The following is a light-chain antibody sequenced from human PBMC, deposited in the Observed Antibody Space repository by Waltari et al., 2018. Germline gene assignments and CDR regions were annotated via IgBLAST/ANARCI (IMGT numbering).Light chain of an antibody. V-gene: IGLV1-47*01. CDR1: SSNIGSNY. CDR3: AAWDDSLSGVV. J-gene: IGLJ2*01. Sequence: QSVLTQPPSASGTPGQRVTISCFGSSSNIGSNYVYWYQQLPGTAPNPLIYRSNQRPSGVPDRFSGSKSGTSASLAISGLRSEDEADYHCAAWDDSLSGVVFGGGTKLTVL. CDR2: RSN.